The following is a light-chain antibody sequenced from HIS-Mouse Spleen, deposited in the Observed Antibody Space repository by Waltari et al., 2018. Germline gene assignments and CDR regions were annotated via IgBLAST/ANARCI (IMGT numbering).Light chain of an antibody. V-gene: IGLV1-47*01. Sequence: QSVLTQPPSASGTPGQRVTISCSGSSSNIGSNYVYWYQQLPGTAPKLLIYRKNQRPSGVTDRFSGSKSCTSASLAIRGLRSEDEADYYCAAWDDSLSGPVFGGGTKLTVL. CDR3: AAWDDSLSGPV. CDR2: RKN. J-gene: IGLJ3*02. CDR1: SSNIGSNY.